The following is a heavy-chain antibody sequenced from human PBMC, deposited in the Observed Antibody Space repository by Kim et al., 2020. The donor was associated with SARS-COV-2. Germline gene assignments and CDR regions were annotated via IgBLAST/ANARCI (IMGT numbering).Heavy chain of an antibody. D-gene: IGHD4-17*01. V-gene: IGHV7-4-1*02. CDR1: GYTFTSYA. CDR2: INTNTGNP. J-gene: IGHJ4*02. CDR3: ARARQPDNDYGDYWVDY. Sequence: ASVKVSCKASGYTFTSYAMNWVRQAPGQGLEWMGWINTNTGNPTYAQGFTGRFVFSLDTSVSTAYLQISSLKAEDTAVYYCARARQPDNDYGDYWVDYWGQGTLVTVSS.